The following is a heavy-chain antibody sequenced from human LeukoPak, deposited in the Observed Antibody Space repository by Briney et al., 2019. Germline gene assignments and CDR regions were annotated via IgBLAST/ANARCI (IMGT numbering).Heavy chain of an antibody. Sequence: PGGSLRLSCAASGFTFSSYAMHWVRQAPGKGLEWVAVISYDGSNKYYADSVKGRFTISRDNSKNTLYLQMNSLRADDTAVYYCAKGPFFYYDASGYNYYDLWGQGTLVTVSS. V-gene: IGHV3-30*04. CDR2: ISYDGSNK. D-gene: IGHD3-22*01. CDR3: AKGPFFYYDASGYNYYDL. CDR1: GFTFSSYA. J-gene: IGHJ4*02.